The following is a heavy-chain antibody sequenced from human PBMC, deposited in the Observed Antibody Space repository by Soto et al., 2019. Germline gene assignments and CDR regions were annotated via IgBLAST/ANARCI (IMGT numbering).Heavy chain of an antibody. Sequence: KVSCKASGSTFINYYMHWVRQAPGQGLEWMGIINPSGENTNYAQKFQGRVTMTRDTSTSTVYMELSSLTSEDTAVYYCAKYYYGTSGPFDPWGQGTLVTVSS. CDR1: GSTFINYY. V-gene: IGHV1-46*01. D-gene: IGHD3-10*01. J-gene: IGHJ5*02. CDR3: AKYYYGTSGPFDP. CDR2: INPSGENT.